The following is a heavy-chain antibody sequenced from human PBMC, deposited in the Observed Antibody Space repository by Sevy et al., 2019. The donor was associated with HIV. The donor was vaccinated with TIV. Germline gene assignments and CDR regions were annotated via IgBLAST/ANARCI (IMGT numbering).Heavy chain of an antibody. CDR1: GGTFSKYA. Sequence: VKVSCKASGGTFSKYAITWVRQAPGQGLEWMGGIIPIFGTANYAQKFQGRVTITAEESTSTAYMELGSLRSEDTAVYYCARDRGFSSTSEYGMDVWGQGTTVTVSS. D-gene: IGHD2-2*01. CDR3: ARDRGFSSTSEYGMDV. CDR2: IIPIFGTA. V-gene: IGHV1-69*01. J-gene: IGHJ6*02.